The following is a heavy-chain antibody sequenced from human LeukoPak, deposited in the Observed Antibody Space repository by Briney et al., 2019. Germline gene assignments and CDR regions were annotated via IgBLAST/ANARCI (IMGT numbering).Heavy chain of an antibody. J-gene: IGHJ4*02. CDR2: ISYDGSNK. Sequence: PGGSLRLSCAASGFTFSSNAMHWVRQAPGKGLEWVAIISYDGSNKYYADSVKGRFTISRDNSKNTLYLQMNSLSAEDTAVYYCAAGFGLLYDYWGQGTLVTVSS. CDR3: AAGFGLLYDY. V-gene: IGHV3-30*14. CDR1: GFTFSSNA. D-gene: IGHD3-3*01.